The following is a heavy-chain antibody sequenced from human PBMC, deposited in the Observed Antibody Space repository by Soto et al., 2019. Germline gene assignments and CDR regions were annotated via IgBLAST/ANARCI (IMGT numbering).Heavy chain of an antibody. V-gene: IGHV4-31*03. Sequence: SETLSLTCTVSGGSISSGGYYWSWIRQHPGKGLEWIGYIYYSGSSYYNPSLKSRVTISVDTSKNQFSLKLSSVTAADTAVYYCARDHRQGLYHYMDVWGKGTTVTVSS. CDR1: GGSISSGGYY. J-gene: IGHJ6*03. CDR2: IYYSGSS. CDR3: ARDHRQGLYHYMDV.